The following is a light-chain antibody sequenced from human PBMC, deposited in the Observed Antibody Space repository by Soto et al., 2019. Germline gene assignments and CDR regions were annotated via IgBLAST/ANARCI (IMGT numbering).Light chain of an antibody. V-gene: IGKV3-20*01. Sequence: EVVLTQSPGTLSLSPGERATLSCRASQSVSSYLAWYQQKPGQAPRLLIYGASSRATGIPDRFSGSGSATDFTLTISRLEPEDFAVYYCQQYGSSPKTFGRGTKV. CDR2: GAS. CDR1: QSVSSY. J-gene: IGKJ1*01. CDR3: QQYGSSPKT.